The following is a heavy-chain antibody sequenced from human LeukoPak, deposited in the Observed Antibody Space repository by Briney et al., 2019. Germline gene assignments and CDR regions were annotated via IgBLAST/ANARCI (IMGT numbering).Heavy chain of an antibody. D-gene: IGHD6-13*01. V-gene: IGHV1-2*02. J-gene: IGHJ3*02. CDR2: INPNSGGT. Sequence: ASVKVSCKASGYTFTGYYMHWVRQAPGQGLEWMGWINPNSGGTNYAQKFQGRVTMTRDTSISTAYMELSRLRSDDTAVYYCAILGYSSSWYSDAQERADIWGQGTMVTVSS. CDR3: AILGYSSSWYSDAQERADI. CDR1: GYTFTGYY.